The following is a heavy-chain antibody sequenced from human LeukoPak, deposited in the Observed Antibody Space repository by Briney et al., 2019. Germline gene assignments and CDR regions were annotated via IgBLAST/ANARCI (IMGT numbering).Heavy chain of an antibody. CDR2: IRSKANSYAT. Sequence: GGSLRLSCAASGFTFSGSAMHWVRQASGKGLEWVGRIRSKANSYATAYAASVKGRFTISRDDSKNTAYLQMNSLKTEDTAVYYCTRLDILTGYYNAFDIWGQGTMVTVSS. CDR1: GFTFSGSA. V-gene: IGHV3-73*01. D-gene: IGHD3-9*01. J-gene: IGHJ3*02. CDR3: TRLDILTGYYNAFDI.